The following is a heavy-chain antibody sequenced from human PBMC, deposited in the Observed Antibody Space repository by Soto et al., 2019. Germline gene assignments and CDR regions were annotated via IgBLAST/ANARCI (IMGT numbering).Heavy chain of an antibody. D-gene: IGHD3-22*01. CDR3: ARAYYFDSSGYYNP. CDR1: GFTFSDFY. CDR2: ISSSGSSI. Sequence: GGSLRLSCAASGFTFSDFYMNWIRQAPGKGLEWVSYISSSGSSIYYADSVQGRFTISRDNAKNSLYLQMNSLRAEDTAVYYCARAYYFDSSGYYNPWGHGTLVTVSS. J-gene: IGHJ5*02. V-gene: IGHV3-11*01.